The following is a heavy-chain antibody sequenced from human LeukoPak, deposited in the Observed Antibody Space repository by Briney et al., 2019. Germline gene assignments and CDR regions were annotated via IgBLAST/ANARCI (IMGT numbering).Heavy chain of an antibody. CDR3: ARGLLLS. CDR1: GGSISSYY. D-gene: IGHD2-15*01. Sequence: SETLSLTCTVSGGSISSYYWSWIRQPPGKGLEWIGEINHSGSTNYNPSLKSRVTISVDTSKNQFSLKLSSVTAADTAVYYCARGLLLSWGQGTMVTVSS. CDR2: INHSGST. V-gene: IGHV4-34*01. J-gene: IGHJ3*01.